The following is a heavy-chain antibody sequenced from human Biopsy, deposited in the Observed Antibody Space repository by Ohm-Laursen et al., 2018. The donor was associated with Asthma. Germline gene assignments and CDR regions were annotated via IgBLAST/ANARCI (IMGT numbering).Heavy chain of an antibody. CDR1: GFTVSTNG. J-gene: IGHJ4*02. Sequence: RSLRLSCTASGFTVSTNGMSWVRQAPGKGLEWVAVILFDGSNEDYADSVKGRFTISRDNSKNTLFLEMNSLRPEDTAVYYCAKELFPGWELRRGPDSWGQGTLVTVSS. CDR3: AKELFPGWELRRGPDS. D-gene: IGHD1-26*01. CDR2: ILFDGSNE. V-gene: IGHV3-30*18.